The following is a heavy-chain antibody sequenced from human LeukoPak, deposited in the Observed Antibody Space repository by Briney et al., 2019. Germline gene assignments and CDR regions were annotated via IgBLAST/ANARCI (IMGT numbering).Heavy chain of an antibody. V-gene: IGHV3-23*01. J-gene: IGHJ4*02. Sequence: EPGGSLRLSCAASGFTFSSYAMSWVRQAPGKGLEWVSAISGSGGITHYADSVKGRFTISRDNSKNTLYLQMNSLSAEDTAVYYCAKVPPMPTHAVYYFDYWGQGTLVTVSS. CDR3: AKVPPMPTHAVYYFDY. CDR1: GFTFSSYA. D-gene: IGHD2-2*01. CDR2: ISGSGGIT.